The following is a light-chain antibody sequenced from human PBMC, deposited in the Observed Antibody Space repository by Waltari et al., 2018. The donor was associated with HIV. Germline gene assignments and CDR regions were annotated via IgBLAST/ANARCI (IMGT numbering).Light chain of an antibody. CDR3: SLSFGGAAV. J-gene: IGLJ2*01. V-gene: IGLV7-46*01. CDR1: PGVFTSVQG. CDR2: DTT. Sequence: AVVTQEPSLTVSPGGPVTLTCGSSPGVFTSVQGPYWFTQKPGQAPRPWIYDTTTKTPWPPARFSGSLLGGKAVLTLSGAQPEDEADYYCSLSFGGAAVFGGGTHVTVL.